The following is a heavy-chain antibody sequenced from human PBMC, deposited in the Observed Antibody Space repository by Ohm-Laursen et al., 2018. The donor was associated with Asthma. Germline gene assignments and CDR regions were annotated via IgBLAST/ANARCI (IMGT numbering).Heavy chain of an antibody. D-gene: IGHD2-8*02. V-gene: IGHV1-69*13. Sequence: SVKVSCKASGGTFSSYAISWVRQAPGQGLEWMGGIIPIFGIANYAQKFQGRVTITADESTSTAYMELSSLRSEDTAVYYCARDIGENCTGGVCYFYYYYGMDVWGQGTTVTVSS. CDR1: GGTFSSYA. CDR3: ARDIGENCTGGVCYFYYYYGMDV. CDR2: IIPIFGIA. J-gene: IGHJ6*02.